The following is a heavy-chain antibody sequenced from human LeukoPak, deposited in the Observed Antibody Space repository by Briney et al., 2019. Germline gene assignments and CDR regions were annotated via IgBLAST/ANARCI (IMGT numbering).Heavy chain of an antibody. D-gene: IGHD6-6*01. CDR1: GFTFSSYG. J-gene: IGHJ4*02. CDR2: IRYDGSNK. CDR3: AKVPNSSSAYKVTDY. V-gene: IGHV3-30*02. Sequence: PGGSLRLSCSASGFTFSSYGMHWVRQAPGKWLEWVAFIRYDGSNKYYADSVKGRYTISRDNSKNTLYLQMKSPRAEDTVANYCAKVPNSSSAYKVTDYWGQGTLVTVSS.